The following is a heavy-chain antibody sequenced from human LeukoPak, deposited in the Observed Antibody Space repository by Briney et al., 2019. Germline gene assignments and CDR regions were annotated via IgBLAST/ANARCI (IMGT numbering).Heavy chain of an antibody. J-gene: IGHJ4*02. D-gene: IGHD3-22*01. CDR2: IWYDGSNK. CDR1: GFTFSSYG. CDR3: ARESGLLPETRPDY. Sequence: GRSLRLSCAASGFTFSSYGMHWVRQAPGKGLEWVVVIWYDGSNKYYADSVKGRFTISRDNSKNTLYLQMNSLRAEDTAVYYCARESGLLPETRPDYWGQGTLVTVSS. V-gene: IGHV3-33*08.